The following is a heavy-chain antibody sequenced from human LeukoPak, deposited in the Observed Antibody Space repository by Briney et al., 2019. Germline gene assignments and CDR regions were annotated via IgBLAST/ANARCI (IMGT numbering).Heavy chain of an antibody. CDR2: IRPKASGGAT. CDR3: SRDLGTTETGDDY. J-gene: IGHJ4*02. Sequence: GGSLRLSCTTSGFTFGDYRINWVRQAPGRGRGWVGIIRPKASGGATDYAASVKGRFTISRVDSKSSAYPHMSSLNIEDTAVYYCSRDLGTTETGDDYWGQGTLVTVSS. V-gene: IGHV3-49*04. D-gene: IGHD4-11*01. CDR1: GFTFGDYR.